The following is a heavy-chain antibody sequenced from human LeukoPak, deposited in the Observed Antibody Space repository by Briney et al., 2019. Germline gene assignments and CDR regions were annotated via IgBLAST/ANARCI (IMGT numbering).Heavy chain of an antibody. CDR3: ARENQYNWNDYAFDI. D-gene: IGHD1-1*01. V-gene: IGHV1-3*01. J-gene: IGHJ3*02. Sequence: ASVKVSCKASGYTFTSYAMHWVRQAPGQRLEWMGWINAGNGNTKYSQKFQGRVTITRDTSASTAYMELSSLRSEDTAVYYCARENQYNWNDYAFDIWGQGIMVTVSS. CDR1: GYTFTSYA. CDR2: INAGNGNT.